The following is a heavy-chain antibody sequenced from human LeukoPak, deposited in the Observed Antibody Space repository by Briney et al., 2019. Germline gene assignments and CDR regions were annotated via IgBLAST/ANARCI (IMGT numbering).Heavy chain of an antibody. CDR2: ISACNGNT. CDR3: ARDRLPPVAFFDY. D-gene: IGHD4-11*01. J-gene: IGHJ4*02. Sequence: GAAVKVSCKASGYTFTSYGISWGRQAPGQGVEWMGWISACNGNTNYAQKLQGRVTMTTDTSTSTAYMELRSLRSDDTAVYYCARDRLPPVAFFDYWGQGTLVTVSS. V-gene: IGHV1-18*01. CDR1: GYTFTSYG.